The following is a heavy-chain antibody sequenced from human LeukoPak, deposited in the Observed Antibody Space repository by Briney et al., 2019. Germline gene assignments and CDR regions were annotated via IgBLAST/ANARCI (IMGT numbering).Heavy chain of an antibody. Sequence: GGSLRLSCAASGFTDSSNYMSWLRQAPGKGLEWVSVIYSGGSTYYADSVKGRFTISRDNSKNTLYLQMNSLRAEDTAVYYCARGRSYFGYWGQGTLVTVSS. CDR2: IYSGGST. V-gene: IGHV3-53*01. J-gene: IGHJ4*02. CDR3: ARGRSYFGY. CDR1: GFTDSSNY.